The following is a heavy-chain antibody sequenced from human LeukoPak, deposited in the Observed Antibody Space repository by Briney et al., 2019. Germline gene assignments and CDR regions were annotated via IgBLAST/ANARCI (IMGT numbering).Heavy chain of an antibody. Sequence: ASVKVSCKASGYTFTGYHMHWVRQAPGQGLEWMGRINPNSGDTNYAQKFQGRVTMTRDTSIGTAYMELSRLRSDDTALYYCARDYCSSTSCLFDYWGQGTLVTVSS. D-gene: IGHD2-2*01. CDR2: INPNSGDT. CDR1: GYTFTGYH. CDR3: ARDYCSSTSCLFDY. V-gene: IGHV1-2*06. J-gene: IGHJ4*02.